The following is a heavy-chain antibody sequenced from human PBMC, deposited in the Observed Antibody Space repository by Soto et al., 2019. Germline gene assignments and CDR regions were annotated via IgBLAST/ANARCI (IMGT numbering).Heavy chain of an antibody. CDR3: ASSERGPYYFDY. V-gene: IGHV4-59*01. CDR1: GGSISSYY. CDR2: IYYSGST. D-gene: IGHD3-10*01. J-gene: IGHJ4*02. Sequence: QVQLQESGPGLVKPSETLSLTCTVSGGSISSYYWSWIRQPPGKGLEWIGYIYYSGSTNYNPSLTSRVTISVDTSKNQFSLKLSSVTAADTAVYYCASSERGPYYFDYWGQGTLVTVSS.